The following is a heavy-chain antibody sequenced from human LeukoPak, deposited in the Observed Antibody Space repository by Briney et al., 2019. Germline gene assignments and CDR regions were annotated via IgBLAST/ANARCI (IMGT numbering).Heavy chain of an antibody. V-gene: IGHV1-2*02. CDR2: INPNSGGT. CDR3: ARGLAYCGGDCYPGSRYYYYYYYMDV. CDR1: GYTFTGYY. Sequence: ASVKVSCKASGYTFTGYYIHWVRQAPGQGLEWMGWINPNSGGTNYAQKFQGRVTMTRDTSISTAYMELSRLRSDDTAVYYCARGLAYCGGDCYPGSRYYYYYYYMDVWGKGTTVTVSS. J-gene: IGHJ6*03. D-gene: IGHD2-21*02.